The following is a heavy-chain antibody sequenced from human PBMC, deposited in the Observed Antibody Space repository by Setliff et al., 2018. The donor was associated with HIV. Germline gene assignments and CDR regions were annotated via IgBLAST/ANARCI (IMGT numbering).Heavy chain of an antibody. J-gene: IGHJ5*02. CDR2: IYSGGSST. Sequence: PGGSLRLSCAASGFTFSSYAMSWVRQAPGKGLEWVSVIYSGGSSTYYADSVKGRFTISRDNSKNTLDLQMSSLEAEDTAVYYCVREERAADSGSYYSSRWFDRWGQGTLVTVSS. CDR1: GFTFSSYA. CDR3: VREERAADSGSYYSSRWFDR. V-gene: IGHV3-23*03. D-gene: IGHD1-26*01.